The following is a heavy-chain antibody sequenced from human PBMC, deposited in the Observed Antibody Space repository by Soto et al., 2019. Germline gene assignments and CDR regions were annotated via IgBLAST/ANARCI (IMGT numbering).Heavy chain of an antibody. CDR1: GPSISSSTYY. CDR3: ASLAGYCSGGRCYSRSKPLAY. J-gene: IGHJ4*02. CDR2: VYYSENT. D-gene: IGHD2-15*01. Sequence: SETLSLTCTVSGPSISSSTYYWGWIRQPPGKGLEWIGSVYYSENTYYNPSLKSRVTISVDTSKNLFSLKLSSVTAADTAVYYCASLAGYCSGGRCYSRSKPLAYWGQGTLVTVSS. V-gene: IGHV4-39*02.